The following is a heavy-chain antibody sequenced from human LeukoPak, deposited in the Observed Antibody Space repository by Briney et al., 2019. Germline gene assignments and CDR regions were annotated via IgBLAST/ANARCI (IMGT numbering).Heavy chain of an antibody. CDR2: IYYSGST. D-gene: IGHD3-16*01. CDR1: GGSISSGDYY. CDR3: ARGRGTPYFDY. J-gene: IGHJ4*02. V-gene: IGHV4-30-4*01. Sequence: PSETLSLTCTVSGGSISSGDYYWSWIRQPPGKGLEWIGYIYYSGSTYYNPSLKRRVTISVDTSKNQFSLKLSSVTAADTAVYYCARGRGTPYFDYWGQGTLVTVSS.